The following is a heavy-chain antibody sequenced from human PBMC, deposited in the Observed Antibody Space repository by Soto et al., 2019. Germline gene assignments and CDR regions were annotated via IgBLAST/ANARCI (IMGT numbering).Heavy chain of an antibody. V-gene: IGHV4-39*01. Sequence: QLQLQESGPGLVKPSETLSLTCTASGGSTSSRGYYWGWIRQPPGKGLEWIGTIYYSGSTSYNPSLKSRVTISVDTSKNQFSLKLSSVTAADTAVYYCATSNWFDPWGQGTLVTVSS. CDR2: IYYSGST. J-gene: IGHJ5*02. CDR1: GGSTSSRGYY. CDR3: ATSNWFDP.